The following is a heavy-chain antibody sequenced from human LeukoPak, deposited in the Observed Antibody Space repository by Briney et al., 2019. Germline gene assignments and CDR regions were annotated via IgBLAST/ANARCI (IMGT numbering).Heavy chain of an antibody. CDR3: ARGAGGGSGSYFSGY. J-gene: IGHJ4*02. V-gene: IGHV4-34*01. D-gene: IGHD3-10*01. Sequence: PSETLSLTCAVYGGSFSGYYWSWLRQPPGKGLEWLGEINHSGSTNYNPSLKSRVTISVDTSKNQFSLKLSSVTAADTAVYYCARGAGGGSGSYFSGYWGQGTLVTVSS. CDR1: GGSFSGYY. CDR2: INHSGST.